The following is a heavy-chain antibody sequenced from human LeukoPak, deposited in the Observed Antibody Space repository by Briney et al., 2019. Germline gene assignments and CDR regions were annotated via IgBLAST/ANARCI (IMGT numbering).Heavy chain of an antibody. CDR2: ISTSSSTI. CDR1: GFTFSSYS. D-gene: IGHD4-11*01. CDR3: ARSLQRLDY. V-gene: IGHV3-48*04. J-gene: IGHJ4*02. Sequence: GGSLRLSCAASGFTFSSYSMNWVRQAPGKGVEGVSYISTSSSTIYYADSVKGRFTISRDNAKNSLYLQMNSLRAEDTAVYYCARSLQRLDYWGQGTLVTVSS.